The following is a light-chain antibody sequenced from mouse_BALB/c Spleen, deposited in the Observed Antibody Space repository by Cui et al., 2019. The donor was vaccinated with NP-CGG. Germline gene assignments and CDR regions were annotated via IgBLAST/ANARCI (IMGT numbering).Light chain of an antibody. CDR2: GTN. V-gene: IGLV1*01. CDR1: TGAVTTSNY. Sequence: QAVVTQESAPTTSPGVTVTLTCRSSTGAVTTSNYANWVQEKPDHLFTGLIGGTNNRAPGVPARFSGSLIGDKAALTITGAQTEDEAIYFCALWYSNHWVFGGGTKLTVL. CDR3: ALWYSNHWV. J-gene: IGLJ1*01.